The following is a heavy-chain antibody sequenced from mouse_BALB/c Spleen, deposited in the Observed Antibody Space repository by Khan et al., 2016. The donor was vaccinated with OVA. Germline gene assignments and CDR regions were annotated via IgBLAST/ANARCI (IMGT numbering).Heavy chain of an antibody. D-gene: IGHD2-14*01. CDR3: VRDGAYHWYDGWFAY. CDR1: GYTFTSYT. CDR2: INPSNGYT. J-gene: IGHJ3*01. V-gene: IGHV1-4*01. Sequence: QVQLKQSGAELARPGASVKMSCKASGYTFTSYTIHWIKKRPGQGLEWIGYINPSNGYTNYNPKFKDKATLTTDKSSTPAYLKLSSLTSDDSAVFNCVRDGAYHWYDGWFAYWGQGTLVTVSA.